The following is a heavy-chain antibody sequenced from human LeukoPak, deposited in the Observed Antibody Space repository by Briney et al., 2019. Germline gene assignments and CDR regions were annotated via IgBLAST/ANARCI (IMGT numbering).Heavy chain of an antibody. J-gene: IGHJ1*01. V-gene: IGHV3-23*01. Sequence: GGSLRLSCAASGFTFSSHAMSWVRQAPGKGLEWVSAISGGGDNTYYADSVKGRFTISRDNSKNTLYLQMNSLRAKDTALYYCAKLTYYDFWSGYQYFQHWGQGTLVTVSS. D-gene: IGHD3-3*01. CDR1: GFTFSSHA. CDR3: AKLTYYDFWSGYQYFQH. CDR2: ISGGGDNT.